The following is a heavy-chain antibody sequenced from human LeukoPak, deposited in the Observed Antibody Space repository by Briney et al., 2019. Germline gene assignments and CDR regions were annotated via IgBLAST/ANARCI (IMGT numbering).Heavy chain of an antibody. Sequence: ASVTVSCKASGYTFTSYAMNWVRQAPGQGLEWMGWINTNTGNPTYAQGFTGRFVFSLDTSVSTAYLQISSLKAEDTAVYYCARGRIVGATGYFQHWGQGTLVTASS. CDR3: ARGRIVGATGYFQH. J-gene: IGHJ1*01. CDR1: GYTFTSYA. CDR2: INTNTGNP. V-gene: IGHV7-4-1*02. D-gene: IGHD1-26*01.